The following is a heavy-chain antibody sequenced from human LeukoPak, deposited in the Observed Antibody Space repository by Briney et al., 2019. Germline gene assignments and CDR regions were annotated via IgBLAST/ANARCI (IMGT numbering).Heavy chain of an antibody. J-gene: IGHJ4*02. CDR3: ATLTSIAAAGDY. Sequence: ASVKVSCKASGYTFTSYDINWVRQATGQGLEWMGWMNPNSGNTGYAQKFQGRVTMTRNTSISTAYMELSSLRSEDTAVYYCATLTSIAAAGDYWGQGTLVTVSS. CDR1: GYTFTSYD. D-gene: IGHD6-13*01. V-gene: IGHV1-8*02. CDR2: MNPNSGNT.